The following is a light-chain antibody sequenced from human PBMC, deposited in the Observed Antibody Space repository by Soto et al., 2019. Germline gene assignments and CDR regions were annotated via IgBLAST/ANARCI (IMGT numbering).Light chain of an antibody. Sequence: EIGLTQSPDTLSLSPGERATLSCRAGQSVRNNYLAWYQQKPGQAPRVLIYGASTRVTGIPDRFSGSGSGTDFTLTISRLEAEDFAVYYCQQSSNSLSFGGGTKVEIK. CDR3: QQSSNSLS. CDR2: GAS. J-gene: IGKJ4*01. V-gene: IGKV3-20*01. CDR1: QSVRNNY.